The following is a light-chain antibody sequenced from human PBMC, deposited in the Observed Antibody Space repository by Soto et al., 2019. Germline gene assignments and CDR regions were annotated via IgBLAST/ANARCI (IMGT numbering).Light chain of an antibody. J-gene: IGLJ2*01. Sequence: QSALTQPPSASGSPGQSVTISCTGTLSDVGGQNLVSWYRQDPGKAPKLIIYDVNQRPSGVPDRFSGSKSGSTASLTVSGFQAEDEANYYCSSYTGTNVIFGGGTKVTVL. CDR1: LSDVGGQNL. CDR3: SSYTGTNVI. CDR2: DVN. V-gene: IGLV2-8*01.